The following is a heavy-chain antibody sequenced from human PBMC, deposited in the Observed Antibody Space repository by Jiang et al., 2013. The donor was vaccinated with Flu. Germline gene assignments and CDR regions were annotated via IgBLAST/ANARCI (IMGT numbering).Heavy chain of an antibody. CDR1: GYRFTDYY. CDR3: ARLGPNDF. Sequence: GAEVKKPGESLRISCQASGYRFTDYYIHWVRQTPGKGLEWMGRINPGNSHTTYNPSFQGHVTMSVDKSKKSAFLQWSSLRASDTAMFYCARLGPNDFWGQGTTVTGLF. J-gene: IGHJ3*01. V-gene: IGHV5-10-1*01. CDR2: INPGNSHT.